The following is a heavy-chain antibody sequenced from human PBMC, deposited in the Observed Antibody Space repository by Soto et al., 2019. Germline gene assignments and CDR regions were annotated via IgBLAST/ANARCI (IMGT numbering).Heavy chain of an antibody. Sequence: SGPTLVNPTQTLTLTCTFSGFSLSTSGMCVTWIRQPPGKALEWLARIDWDDDKYYNTSLKTRPTMSKDTSKNQVVLTMTNMDPVDTATYYCARMSPRGGMDVSGQGTTVTVSS. V-gene: IGHV2-70*11. CDR2: IDWDDDK. J-gene: IGHJ6*02. CDR1: GFSLSTSGMC. CDR3: ARMSPRGGMDV.